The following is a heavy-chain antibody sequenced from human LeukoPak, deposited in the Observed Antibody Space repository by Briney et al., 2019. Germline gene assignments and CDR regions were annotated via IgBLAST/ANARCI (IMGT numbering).Heavy chain of an antibody. V-gene: IGHV3-53*01. CDR1: GFTFSYFW. J-gene: IGHJ4*02. Sequence: GGSLRLSCAASGFTFSYFWMSWVRQAPGKGLELVSRIYSGGATYYADSVEGRFTISRDNSKNTVYLHMNSLRAEDTAVYHCAISPNPDYFDYWGQGTLVTVSS. CDR3: AISPNPDYFDY. CDR2: IYSGGAT.